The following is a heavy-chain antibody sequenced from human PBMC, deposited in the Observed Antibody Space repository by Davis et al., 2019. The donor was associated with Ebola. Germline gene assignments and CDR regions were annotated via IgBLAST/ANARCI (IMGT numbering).Heavy chain of an antibody. D-gene: IGHD1-26*01. Sequence: SSVKVSCKASGGTFSSYAISWVRQAPGQGLEWMGGIIPIFGTANYAQKFQGRVTITADESTSTAYMELSSLRSEDTAVYYCARGGQYSGSYFHYYYYMDVWGKGTTVTVSS. CDR1: GGTFSSYA. J-gene: IGHJ6*03. V-gene: IGHV1-69*13. CDR2: IIPIFGTA. CDR3: ARGGQYSGSYFHYYYYMDV.